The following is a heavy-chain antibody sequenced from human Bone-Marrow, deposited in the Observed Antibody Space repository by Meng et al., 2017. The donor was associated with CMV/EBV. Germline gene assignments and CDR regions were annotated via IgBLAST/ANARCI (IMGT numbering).Heavy chain of an antibody. CDR1: GGSISSVDYY. J-gene: IGHJ5*02. V-gene: IGHV4-30-4*08. CDR2: IYNSGST. D-gene: IGHD3-3*01. Sequence: SETLSLTCTVSGGSISSVDYYWSWIRQPPGKGLEWIGYIYNSGSTYYNPSLKSRVTITVDTYKNQFSLMLSSVTAADTAVYYCARTRITIFGVVIEFDWFDPWGQRTLVTVSS. CDR3: ARTRITIFGVVIEFDWFDP.